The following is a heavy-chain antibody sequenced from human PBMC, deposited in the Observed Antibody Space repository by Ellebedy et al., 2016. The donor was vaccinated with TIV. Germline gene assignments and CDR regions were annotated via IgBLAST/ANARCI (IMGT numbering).Heavy chain of an antibody. CDR2: IKHDGSEK. CDR3: KK. D-gene: IGHD3-22*01. Sequence: GESLKISCVASGLTFGDFWMGWARQAPGRGLEWVANIKHDGSEKHYVDSVKGRFTISRDNAENTLYLQMNSLRAEDTAVYLVKKWGQGTLVTVSS. CDR1: GLTFGDFW. J-gene: IGHJ4*02. V-gene: IGHV3-7*02.